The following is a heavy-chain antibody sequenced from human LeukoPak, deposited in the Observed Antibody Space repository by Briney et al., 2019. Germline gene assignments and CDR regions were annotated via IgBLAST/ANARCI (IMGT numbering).Heavy chain of an antibody. V-gene: IGHV3-30*18. J-gene: IGHJ6*02. CDR3: AKVPSSTSAYYYYGMDV. CDR2: ISYDGSNK. Sequence: GRSLRLSCAASGFTFSSYGMNWVRQAPGKGLEWVAVISYDGSNKYYADSVKGRFTISRDNSKNTLYLQMNSLRAEDTAVYYCAKVPSSTSAYYYYGMDVWGQGTTVTVSS. CDR1: GFTFSSYG. D-gene: IGHD2-2*01.